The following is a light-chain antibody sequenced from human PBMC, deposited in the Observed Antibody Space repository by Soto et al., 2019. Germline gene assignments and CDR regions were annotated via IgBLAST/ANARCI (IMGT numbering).Light chain of an antibody. V-gene: IGLV3-1*01. CDR2: QDS. J-gene: IGLJ2*01. CDR3: QAWDSSTVV. CDR1: KLGDKY. Sequence: SYDLTQPPSVSVSPGQTASITCSGDKLGDKYACWYQQKPGQSPVLVIYQDSKRPSGIPERFSGSNSGNTATLTISGTQAMDEADYYCQAWDSSTVVFGVGTKLTVL.